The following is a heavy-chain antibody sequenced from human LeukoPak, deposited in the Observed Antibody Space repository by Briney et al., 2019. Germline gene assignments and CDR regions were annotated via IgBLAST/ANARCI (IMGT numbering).Heavy chain of an antibody. Sequence: GGSLRLSCAASGFTFSSYWMHWVRQAPGKGLVWVSRINTDGSSTSYADSVKGRFTISRDNSKNTLYLQMNDLRADDTAVYYCVKKGQADDDGKPDWGQGTLVTVSS. V-gene: IGHV3-74*01. D-gene: IGHD1-1*01. CDR1: GFTFSSYW. CDR2: INTDGSST. J-gene: IGHJ4*02. CDR3: VKKGQADDDGKPD.